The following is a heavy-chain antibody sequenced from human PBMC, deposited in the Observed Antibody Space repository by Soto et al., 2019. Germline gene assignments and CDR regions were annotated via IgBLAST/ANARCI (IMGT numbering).Heavy chain of an antibody. CDR2: IWYDGSNK. D-gene: IGHD2-15*01. CDR3: ARADCTGAYCYSWPFNYGVDV. Sequence: GGSLRPSCTTSGFTFGTYGMHWVRPAPGKGLGWVAIIWYDGSNKYYAASVKGRFTISRDNSKNTLYLQMNSLRAEDTAVYYCARADCTGAYCYSWPFNYGVDVWGQGTTVTVSS. CDR1: GFTFGTYG. J-gene: IGHJ6*02. V-gene: IGHV3-33*01.